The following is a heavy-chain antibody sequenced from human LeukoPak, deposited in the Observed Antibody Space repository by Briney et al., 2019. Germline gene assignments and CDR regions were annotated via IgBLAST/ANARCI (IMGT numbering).Heavy chain of an antibody. Sequence: GGSLRLSCAASGFTFSSYWMSWVGQAPGKGLDWVAKIMQDGSEKFYVDSVKGRFTISRDNAKNSLSLQMHSLRAEDTAVYYCARDLVSVATVTTFVNYYHYYYMDVWGRGTTVTVSS. J-gene: IGHJ6*03. CDR1: GFTFSSYW. CDR2: IMQDGSEK. CDR3: ARDLVSVATVTTFVNYYHYYYMDV. D-gene: IGHD4-11*01. V-gene: IGHV3-7*01.